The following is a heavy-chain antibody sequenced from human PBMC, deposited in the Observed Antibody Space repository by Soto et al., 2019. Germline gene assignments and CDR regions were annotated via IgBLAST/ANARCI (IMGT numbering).Heavy chain of an antibody. J-gene: IGHJ6*02. V-gene: IGHV3-48*03. CDR3: TRDKGDQVAHGMDV. Sequence: EVQLVESGGGLEQPGGSLRLSCLVSGFTLSTSEMNWVRQAPGKGLEWVSYINSGGVTFYADSVKGRFTISRDNAQNSLFLQMNSLRVEDTALYYCTRDKGDQVAHGMDVWGQGTTVTVSS. CDR2: INSGGVT. CDR1: GFTLSTSE. D-gene: IGHD3-16*01.